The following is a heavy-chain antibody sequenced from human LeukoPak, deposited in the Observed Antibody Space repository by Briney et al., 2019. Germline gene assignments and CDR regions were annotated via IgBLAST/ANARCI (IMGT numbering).Heavy chain of an antibody. D-gene: IGHD5-12*01. V-gene: IGHV4-31*03. CDR1: GGSISSGGYY. CDR2: IYYSGST. J-gene: IGHJ4*02. Sequence: SQTLSLTCTVSGGSISSGGYYWNWIRQHPGKGLEWIGYIYYSGSTYYNPSLKSRVTISVDTSKNQFSLKLSSVTAADTAVYYCARDGGGYDGGFDYWGQGTLVTVSS. CDR3: ARDGGGYDGGFDY.